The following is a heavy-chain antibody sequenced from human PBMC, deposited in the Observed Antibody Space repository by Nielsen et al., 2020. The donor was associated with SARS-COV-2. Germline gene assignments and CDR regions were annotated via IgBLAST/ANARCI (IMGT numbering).Heavy chain of an antibody. J-gene: IGHJ4*02. D-gene: IGHD3-22*01. CDR2: ISPAGETI. V-gene: IGHV3-11*04. CDR3: ARDLPFPYDSSGYYAN. CDR1: GFTFSDFY. Sequence: GESLKISCAASGFTFSDFYMAWIRQAPGKGLEWVAYISPAGETIYYADSVKGRFTISRDNSKNTLYLQMNSLRAEDTAVYYCARDLPFPYDSSGYYANWGQGTLVTVSS.